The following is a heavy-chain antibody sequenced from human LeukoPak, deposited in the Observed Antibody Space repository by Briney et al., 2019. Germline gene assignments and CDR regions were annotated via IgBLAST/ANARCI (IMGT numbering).Heavy chain of an antibody. Sequence: GGSLRLFCAASGFTFGNYWMAWVRQAPGTGLQWVANMKEDESEEYYVDSVRGRFTISRDNAKNLLYLQMNSLRGEDTAVYYCARDRSAWYRKDAFDIWGQGTVVTVSS. CDR2: MKEDESEE. CDR1: GFTFGNYW. V-gene: IGHV3-7*01. J-gene: IGHJ3*02. CDR3: ARDRSAWYRKDAFDI. D-gene: IGHD6-13*01.